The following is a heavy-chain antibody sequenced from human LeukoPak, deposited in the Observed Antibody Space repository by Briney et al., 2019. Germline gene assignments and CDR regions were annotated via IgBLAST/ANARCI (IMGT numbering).Heavy chain of an antibody. D-gene: IGHD2-2*01. CDR1: GFTFSSYG. V-gene: IGHV3-30*02. Sequence: GGSLRLSCAASGFTFSSYGMHWVRQAPGKGLEWVAVIWYGGSNKYYADSVKGRFTISRDNSKNTLYLQMNSLRAEDTAVYYCAKDALGYCSSTSCAYFDYWGQGTLVTVSS. J-gene: IGHJ4*02. CDR2: IWYGGSNK. CDR3: AKDALGYCSSTSCAYFDY.